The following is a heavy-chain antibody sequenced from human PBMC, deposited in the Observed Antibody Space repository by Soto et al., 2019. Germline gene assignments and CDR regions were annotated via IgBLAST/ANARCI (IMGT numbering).Heavy chain of an antibody. CDR3: VCFECGRTAVVSANDPNGY. CDR1: GFTFSNYW. J-gene: IGHJ4*02. CDR2: VNSDESST. Sequence: GSLRLSCAASGFTFSNYWMHWVRQGPGKGLVWVSRVNSDESSTSYADSVQGRFTISRDNAKNTLYLQMSSLRFEDTALYYCVCFECGRTAVVSANDPNGYWGPGTLVTVSS. D-gene: IGHD2-21*02. V-gene: IGHV3-74*01.